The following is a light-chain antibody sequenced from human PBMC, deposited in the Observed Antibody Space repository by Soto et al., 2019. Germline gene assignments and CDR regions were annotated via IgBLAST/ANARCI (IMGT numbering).Light chain of an antibody. CDR1: QSVSSSY. J-gene: IGKJ3*01. Sequence: EIVLTQSPGTLSLSPGERATLSCRASQSVSSSYLAWYQQKPGQAPRLLIYDTSDRATGIPGRFSASGSGTDFTLTISRLEHEDFAVYYCQHYGTSALFGPGTKVDIK. CDR2: DTS. V-gene: IGKV3-20*01. CDR3: QHYGTSAL.